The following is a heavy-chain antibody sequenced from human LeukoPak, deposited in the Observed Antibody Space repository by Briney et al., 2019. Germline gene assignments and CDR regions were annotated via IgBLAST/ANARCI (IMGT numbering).Heavy chain of an antibody. CDR3: ARGNLYSSSWYAH. V-gene: IGHV4-34*01. CDR1: GGSFSGYY. CDR2: INHSGGT. J-gene: IGHJ5*02. D-gene: IGHD6-13*01. Sequence: PSETLSLTCAVYGGSFSGYYWSWIRQPPGKGLEWIGEINHSGGTNYNPSLKSRVTISVDTSKNQFSLKLSSVTAADTAVYYCARGNLYSSSWYAHWGQGTLVTVSS.